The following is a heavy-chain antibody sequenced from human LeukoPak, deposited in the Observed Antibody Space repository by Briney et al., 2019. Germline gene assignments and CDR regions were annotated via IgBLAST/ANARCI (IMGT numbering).Heavy chain of an antibody. V-gene: IGHV3-48*03. CDR2: ISTSGNTI. CDR1: GFTFSSYE. D-gene: IGHD3-16*01. Sequence: GGSLRLSCAASGFTFSSYEMNWVRQAPGKGLEWVSYISTSGNTIYYADSVKGRFTISRDNAKNSLYLQMNSLRAEDTAVYYCAREPGGVDYWGQGTLVTVSS. CDR3: AREPGGVDY. J-gene: IGHJ4*02.